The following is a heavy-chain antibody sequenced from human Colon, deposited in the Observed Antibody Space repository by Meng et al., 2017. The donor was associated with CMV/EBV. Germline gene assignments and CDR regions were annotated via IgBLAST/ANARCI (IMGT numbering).Heavy chain of an antibody. CDR3: ARLKSEEEDH. D-gene: IGHD3-3*01. J-gene: IGHJ4*02. Sequence: GESLKISCGASGFIFSGYGMHWVRQTPGKGLEWLSFIWSDGSDKYYADSVKGRFTISRDNAKNTLYLQMNSLRLEDTAVYYCARLKSEEEDHWGQGTMVTVSS. CDR1: GFIFSGYG. V-gene: IGHV3-33*01. CDR2: IWSDGSDK.